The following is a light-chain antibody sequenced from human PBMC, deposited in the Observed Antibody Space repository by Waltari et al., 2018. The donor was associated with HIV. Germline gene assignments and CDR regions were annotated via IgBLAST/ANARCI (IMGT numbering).Light chain of an antibody. J-gene: IGLJ2*01. CDR1: SNDVGAYDY. Sequence: QSALTQPPSASGSPGQSVTISCTGTSNDVGAYDYVSWYQQHPGSAPKLLIYEVTKRPCGVPDRFSGSKSGNTASLTVSGLQAEDDGHYYCTSYVDNYHVFFGGGTKLTVL. V-gene: IGLV2-8*01. CDR3: TSYVDNYHVF. CDR2: EVT.